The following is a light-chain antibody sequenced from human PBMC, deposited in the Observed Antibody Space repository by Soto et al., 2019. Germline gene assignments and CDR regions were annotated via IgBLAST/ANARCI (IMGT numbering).Light chain of an antibody. CDR3: SSYTTSITYV. Sequence: QSVLTQPASVSGSPGQSITISCTGTSNDVGGYNYVSWYQQHLGKAPKLMIYEVSNRPSGISNRFSGSKSGNTASLTISGLQAEDEPDYYCSSYTTSITYVFGTGTQLTVL. J-gene: IGLJ1*01. CDR1: SNDVGGYNY. CDR2: EVS. V-gene: IGLV2-14*01.